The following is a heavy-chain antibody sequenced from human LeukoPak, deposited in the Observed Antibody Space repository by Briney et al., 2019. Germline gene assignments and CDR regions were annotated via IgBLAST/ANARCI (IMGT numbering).Heavy chain of an antibody. CDR3: ARATNFYYYYGMDV. CDR1: GYTFTSYY. D-gene: IGHD1-26*01. Sequence: ASVKVSCKTSGYTFTSYYIHWVRQAPGQGLEWMGIINPSSGATNYAQKFQDRVTMTRDTPTSTVYMELSSQTSEDTAVYYCARATNFYYYYGMDVWGQGTTVTVSS. V-gene: IGHV1-46*01. J-gene: IGHJ6*02. CDR2: INPSSGAT.